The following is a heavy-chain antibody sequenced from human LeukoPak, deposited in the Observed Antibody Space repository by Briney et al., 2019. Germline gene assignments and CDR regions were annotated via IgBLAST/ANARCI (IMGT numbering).Heavy chain of an antibody. J-gene: IGHJ3*02. CDR1: GGSFSGYY. CDR2: INHSGST. V-gene: IGHV4-34*01. Sequence: SETLSLTCAVYGGSFSGYYWSWIRQPPGKGLEWIGEINHSGSTNYNPSLKSRVTISVDTSKNQFSLKLSSVTAADTAVYYCARLVAARRGAFDIWGQGTMVTVSS. CDR3: ARLVAARRGAFDI. D-gene: IGHD6-6*01.